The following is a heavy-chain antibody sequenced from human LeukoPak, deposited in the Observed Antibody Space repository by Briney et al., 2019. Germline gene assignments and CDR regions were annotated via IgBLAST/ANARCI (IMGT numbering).Heavy chain of an antibody. V-gene: IGHV3-64*04. CDR1: GFTFNRFY. J-gene: IGHJ4*02. D-gene: IGHD3-22*01. CDR3: AKEHYDSSGPFDY. CDR2: ISSNGATT. Sequence: PGGSLRLSCSASGFTFNRFYLHWVRQAPGKGLEFVSHISSNGATTYYADSVKGRFTISRDNSKNTLYLQMNSLRAEDTAVYYCAKEHYDSSGPFDYWGQGTLVTVSS.